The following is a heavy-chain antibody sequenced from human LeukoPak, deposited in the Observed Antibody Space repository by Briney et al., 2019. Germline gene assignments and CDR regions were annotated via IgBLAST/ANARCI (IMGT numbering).Heavy chain of an antibody. V-gene: IGHV3-23*01. Sequence: PGGSLRLSCAASGFTFSSYAMSWVRQAPGKGLEWVSSVSGGTTYYADSVKGRFTISRDNSKNTVSLQMNSLRAEDTAVYYCAKSVYGSGNYWGQGTLVTVSS. D-gene: IGHD3-10*01. CDR1: GFTFSSYA. CDR2: VSGGTT. J-gene: IGHJ4*02. CDR3: AKSVYGSGNY.